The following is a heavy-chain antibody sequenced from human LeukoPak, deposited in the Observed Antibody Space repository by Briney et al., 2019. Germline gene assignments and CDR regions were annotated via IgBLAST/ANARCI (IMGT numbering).Heavy chain of an antibody. Sequence: ASVKVSCKASGYTFTGSYMHWVRQAPGQGLEWMGWINPNSGGTNYAQKFQGRVTMTRDTSISTAYMELSRLRSDDTAVYYCARDPPDSSGRYREGPPTYYFDYWGQGTLVTVSS. CDR2: INPNSGGT. J-gene: IGHJ4*02. V-gene: IGHV1-2*02. CDR1: GYTFTGSY. CDR3: ARDPPDSSGRYREGPPTYYFDY. D-gene: IGHD6-19*01.